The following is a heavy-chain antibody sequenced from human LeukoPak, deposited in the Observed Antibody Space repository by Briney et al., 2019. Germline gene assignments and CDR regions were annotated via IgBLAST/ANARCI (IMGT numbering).Heavy chain of an antibody. J-gene: IGHJ4*02. CDR3: ARDGAGYDFWSGYFLFDY. Sequence: PGGSLRLSCAASGFTFSSYAMHWVRQAPGKGLEYVSAISSNGGSTYYANSVKGRFTISRDNSKNTLYLQMGSLRAEDMAVYYCARDGAGYDFWSGYFLFDYWGQGTLVTVSS. D-gene: IGHD3-3*01. CDR2: ISSNGGST. CDR1: GFTFSSYA. V-gene: IGHV3-64*01.